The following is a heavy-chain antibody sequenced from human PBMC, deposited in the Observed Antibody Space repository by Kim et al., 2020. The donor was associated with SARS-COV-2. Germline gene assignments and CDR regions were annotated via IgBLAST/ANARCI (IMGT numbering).Heavy chain of an antibody. CDR1: GGSISSSSYY. D-gene: IGHD6-6*01. V-gene: IGHV4-39*01. J-gene: IGHJ6*02. Sequence: SETLSLTCTVSGGSISSSSYYWGWIRQPPGKGLEWIGSIYYSGSTYYNPSLKSRVTISVDTSKNQFSLKLSSVTAADTAVYYCAINGYSSSSPYYGMDVWGQGTTVTVSS. CDR3: AINGYSSSSPYYGMDV. CDR2: IYYSGST.